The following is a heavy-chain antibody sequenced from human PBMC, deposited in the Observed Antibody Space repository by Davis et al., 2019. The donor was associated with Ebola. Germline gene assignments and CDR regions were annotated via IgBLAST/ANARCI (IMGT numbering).Heavy chain of an antibody. J-gene: IGHJ4*02. CDR2: VSHSERER. Sequence: GESLKISCVASGFIFRNYAMHWVRQAPGKGLEWVAVVSHSERERFYADSVKGRFTIPRDNSENTPYLQMNSLTADDTAVYFCARAVFHEVLDSWGQGTPVTVSS. CDR3: ARAVFHEVLDS. D-gene: IGHD3-3*01. V-gene: IGHV3-30*04. CDR1: GFIFRNYA.